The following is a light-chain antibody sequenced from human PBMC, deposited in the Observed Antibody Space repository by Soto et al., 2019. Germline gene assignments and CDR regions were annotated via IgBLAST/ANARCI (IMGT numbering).Light chain of an antibody. CDR1: SSDVGGYDY. CDR3: SSYTGGNPSYV. J-gene: IGLJ1*01. V-gene: IGLV2-8*01. Sequence: QSALTQPPSASGSPGQSVTISCTGTSSDVGGYDYVSWYQQHPGKAPKLMIYEVTIRPSGVSDRFSGSKSGNTASLTVSGLQAEDEADYYCSSYTGGNPSYVFGTGTKATVL. CDR2: EVT.